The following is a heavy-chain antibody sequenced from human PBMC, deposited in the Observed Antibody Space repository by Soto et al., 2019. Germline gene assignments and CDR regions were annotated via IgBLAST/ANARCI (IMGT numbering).Heavy chain of an antibody. Sequence: PGGSLRLSCAASGFTFTRYSMNWVRQAPGKGLEWVSSISSTTHYIYYADSMRGRFTISRDNAKNAVYLEMNSLRAEDTAVYYCARESEDLTSNFDYWGQGTLVPSPQ. J-gene: IGHJ4*02. V-gene: IGHV3-21*06. CDR2: ISSTTHYI. CDR1: GFTFTRYS. CDR3: ARESEDLTSNFDY.